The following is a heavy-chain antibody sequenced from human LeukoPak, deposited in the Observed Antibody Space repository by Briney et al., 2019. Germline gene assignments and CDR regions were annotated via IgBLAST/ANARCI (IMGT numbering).Heavy chain of an antibody. V-gene: IGHV3-30-3*01. CDR2: ISYDGSNK. Sequence: GGSLRLSCAASGFTFSSYAMHWVRQAPGKGLEWVAVISYDGSNKYYADSAKGRFTISRDNSKNTRYLQMNSLRAEDTAVYYCARERGMIVRYFDYWGQGTLVTVSS. CDR3: ARERGMIVRYFDY. CDR1: GFTFSSYA. D-gene: IGHD3-22*01. J-gene: IGHJ4*02.